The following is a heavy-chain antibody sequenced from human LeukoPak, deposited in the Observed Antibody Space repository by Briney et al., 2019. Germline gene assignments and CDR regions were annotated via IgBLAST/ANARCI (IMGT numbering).Heavy chain of an antibody. D-gene: IGHD2-2*01. CDR3: ARRPLYCSSTSCSTQYYYYGMDV. J-gene: IGHJ6*02. V-gene: IGHV1-69*13. Sequence: SVTVSCKASGGTFSSYAISWVRQAPGQGVEWMGGIIPIFGTANYAQKFQGRVTITADESTSTAYMELSSLRSEDTAVYYCARRPLYCSSTSCSTQYYYYGMDVWGQGTTVTVSS. CDR2: IIPIFGTA. CDR1: GGTFSSYA.